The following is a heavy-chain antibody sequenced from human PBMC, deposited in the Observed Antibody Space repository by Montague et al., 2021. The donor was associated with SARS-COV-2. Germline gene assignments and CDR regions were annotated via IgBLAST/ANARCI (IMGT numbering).Heavy chain of an antibody. Sequence: SETLSLTCTVSGYSISSGYYWGWIRQPPGKGLEWVGSIYHSGSTYYNPSFKSRVTISVDTSKNQFSLKLSSVTAADTAVYYCAVNSNYYYYYGMDVWGQGTTVTVSS. V-gene: IGHV4-38-2*02. CDR2: IYHSGST. J-gene: IGHJ6*02. D-gene: IGHD4-11*01. CDR1: GYSISSGYY. CDR3: AVNSNYYYYYGMDV.